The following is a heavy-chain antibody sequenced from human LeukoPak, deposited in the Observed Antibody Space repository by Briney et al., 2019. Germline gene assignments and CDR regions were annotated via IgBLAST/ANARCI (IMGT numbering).Heavy chain of an antibody. CDR1: GFTFSNYW. CDR2: INSDGSST. Sequence: GSLRLSCAASGFTFSNYWMHWVRQAPGKGLVWVSRINSDGSSTNYADSVKGRFTISRDNAKNTLYLQMNSLRAEDTAVYYCARVGGSRYSSGWYFDYWGQGTLVTVSS. J-gene: IGHJ4*02. D-gene: IGHD6-19*01. V-gene: IGHV3-74*01. CDR3: ARVGGSRYSSGWYFDY.